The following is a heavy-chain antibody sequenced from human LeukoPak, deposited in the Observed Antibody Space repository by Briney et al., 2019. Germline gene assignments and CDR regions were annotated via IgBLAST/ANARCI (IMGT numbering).Heavy chain of an antibody. J-gene: IGHJ4*02. CDR2: ISYEGINK. Sequence: PGRSLRLSCVASGFPFSRYPMHWVRQAPGKGLEWVAVISYEGINKYYADSVKGRFTISRDNSKNTLYLQMNSLRAEDTAVYFCARGTGGYCSSTSCPSGGDYWGQGTLVTVSS. V-gene: IGHV3-30*01. CDR3: ARGTGGYCSSTSCPSGGDY. CDR1: GFPFSRYP. D-gene: IGHD2-2*01.